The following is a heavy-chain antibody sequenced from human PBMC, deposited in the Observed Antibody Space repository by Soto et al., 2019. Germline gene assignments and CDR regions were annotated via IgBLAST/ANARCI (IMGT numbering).Heavy chain of an antibody. V-gene: IGHV3-23*01. CDR1: GFTFSSYA. CDR3: AKGAGGDSSGYYGLDAFDI. D-gene: IGHD3-22*01. Sequence: GGSLRLSCAASGFTFSSYAMSWVRQAPGKGLEWVSAISGSGGSTYYADSVKGRFTISRDNSKNTLYLQMNSLRAEDTAVYYCAKGAGGDSSGYYGLDAFDIWGQGTMVTVS. CDR2: ISGSGGST. J-gene: IGHJ3*02.